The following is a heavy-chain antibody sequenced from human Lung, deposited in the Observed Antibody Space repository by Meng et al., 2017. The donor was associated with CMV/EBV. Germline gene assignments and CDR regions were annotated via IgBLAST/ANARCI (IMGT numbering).Heavy chain of an antibody. Sequence: QVQLQESGPGLVKPFQTLSLHCTVSGGSVSGGTYSWSWIRQPAGKGLEWIGRIYTTGTTNYNPSLKSRVIISADTSKNQFSLRLTSVTAAVTAVYYCARGANGFNLGFFDSWGQGNLVTVSS. CDR2: IYTTGTT. J-gene: IGHJ4*02. V-gene: IGHV4-61*02. D-gene: IGHD5-24*01. CDR1: GGSVSGGTYS. CDR3: ARGANGFNLGFFDS.